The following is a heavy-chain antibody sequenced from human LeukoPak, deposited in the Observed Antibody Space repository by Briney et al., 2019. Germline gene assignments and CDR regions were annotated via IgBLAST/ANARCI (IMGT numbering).Heavy chain of an antibody. CDR2: INSGGSNT. J-gene: IGHJ4*02. CDR3: AKYGGITMVGGLIQHLDY. D-gene: IGHD3-10*01. CDR1: EFTFRSYW. Sequence: GGSLRLSCAASEFTFRSYWMHWVRQAPGKGLVWVSRINSGGSNTDYADSVKGRFTISRDNSKNTLYLQMNSLRAEDTAVYYCAKYGGITMVGGLIQHLDYWGQGTLVTVSS. V-gene: IGHV3-74*01.